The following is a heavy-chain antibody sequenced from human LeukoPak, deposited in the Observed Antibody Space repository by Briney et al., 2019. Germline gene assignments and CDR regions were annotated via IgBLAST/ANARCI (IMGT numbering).Heavy chain of an antibody. Sequence: AAGSLRLSCAASGFTFAIYAMHWDRQAPGKGLEWVAVISYDGNNKYYADSVKGRFTISRDNSKHTLYLQMNSLRAEDTAVYYCARDLVGGWDDSSGYYYGYFDYWGQGTLVTVSS. V-gene: IGHV3-30-3*01. CDR2: ISYDGNNK. D-gene: IGHD3-22*01. J-gene: IGHJ4*02. CDR3: ARDLVGGWDDSSGYYYGYFDY. CDR1: GFTFAIYA.